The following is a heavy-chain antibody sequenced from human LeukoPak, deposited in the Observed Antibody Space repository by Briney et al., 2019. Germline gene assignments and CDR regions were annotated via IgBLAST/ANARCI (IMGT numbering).Heavy chain of an antibody. J-gene: IGHJ1*01. CDR1: GYIITGYY. CDR2: INANSGAT. CDR3: ARVVEVGVPGFQN. V-gene: IGHV1-2*02. D-gene: IGHD3-22*01. Sequence: ASVKVSCKASGYIITGYYLHWVRQAPRQGPEWMGWINANSGATYYLQKFQGRITMTRDTSISTAYMELNRLISDDTAVYYCARVVEVGVPGFQNWGQGTLVTVSS.